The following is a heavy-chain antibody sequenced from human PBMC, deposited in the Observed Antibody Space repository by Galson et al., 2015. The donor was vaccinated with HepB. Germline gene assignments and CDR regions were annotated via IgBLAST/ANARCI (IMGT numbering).Heavy chain of an antibody. D-gene: IGHD3-22*01. J-gene: IGHJ5*02. V-gene: IGHV3-74*01. CDR3: ARGGTYYYDSSGLRP. CDR1: GFTFSSYW. Sequence: SLRLSCAASGFTFSSYWMHWVRQAPGKGLVWVSRINSDGSSTSYADSVKGRFTISRDNAENTLYLQMNSLRAEDTAVYYCARGGTYYYDSSGLRPWGQGTLVTVSS. CDR2: INSDGSST.